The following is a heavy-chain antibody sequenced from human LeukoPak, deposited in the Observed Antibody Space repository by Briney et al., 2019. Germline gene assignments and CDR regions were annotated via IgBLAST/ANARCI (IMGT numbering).Heavy chain of an antibody. D-gene: IGHD2-2*01. J-gene: IGHJ6*03. CDR3: ARYLTAGGPRLNYYMDV. V-gene: IGHV1-69*05. CDR1: GGTFSSYA. Sequence: GSSVKVSCKASGGTFSSYAISWVRQAPGQGLEWMGGIIPIFGTANYAQKFQGRVTITTDESTSTAYMELSSLRSEDTAVYYCARYLTAGGPRLNYYMDVWGKGTTVTVSS. CDR2: IIPIFGTA.